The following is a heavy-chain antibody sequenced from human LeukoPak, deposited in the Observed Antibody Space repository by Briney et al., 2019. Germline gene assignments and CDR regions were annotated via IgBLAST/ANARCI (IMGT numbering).Heavy chain of an antibody. CDR3: ARGYGSGSYYYYGMDV. J-gene: IGHJ6*02. CDR2: ISGYNGNT. CDR1: GYSFTSYG. V-gene: IGHV1-18*01. D-gene: IGHD3-10*01. Sequence: ASVKVSCKASGYSFTSYGISWVRQAPGQGLEWMGWISGYNGNTNYAQRLQGRVTMTTDTSTSTAYMELSSLRSEDTAVYYCARGYGSGSYYYYGMDVWGQGTTVTVSS.